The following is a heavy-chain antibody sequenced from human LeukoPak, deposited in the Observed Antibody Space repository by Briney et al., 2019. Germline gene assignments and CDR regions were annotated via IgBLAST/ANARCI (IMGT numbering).Heavy chain of an antibody. CDR3: ARYRGRITIFGVALADAFDI. J-gene: IGHJ3*02. CDR1: GGSFSGYY. D-gene: IGHD3-3*01. Sequence: SETLSLTCAVYGGSFSGYYWSWIRQPPGKGLEWIGEIDHSGSTNYNPSLKSRVTISVDTSKNQFSLKLSSVTAADTAVYYCARYRGRITIFGVALADAFDIWGQGTMVTVSS. CDR2: IDHSGST. V-gene: IGHV4-34*01.